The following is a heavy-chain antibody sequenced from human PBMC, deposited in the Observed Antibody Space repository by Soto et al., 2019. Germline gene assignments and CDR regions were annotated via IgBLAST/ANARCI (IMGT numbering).Heavy chain of an antibody. Sequence: EVQLVESGGGLVKPGGSLRLSCAASGFTFSYYTMNWVRQAPGKGLEWVSSISASSSHKYSADSVRGRFTFSRDNANNSLYLQLNNLRAEDTGVYYCARLRSDAFDIWGQGTLVTVSS. D-gene: IGHD4-17*01. CDR1: GFTFSYYT. J-gene: IGHJ3*02. CDR2: ISASSSHK. V-gene: IGHV3-21*01. CDR3: ARLRSDAFDI.